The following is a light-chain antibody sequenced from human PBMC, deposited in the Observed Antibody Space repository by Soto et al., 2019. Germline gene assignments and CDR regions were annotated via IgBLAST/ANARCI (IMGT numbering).Light chain of an antibody. Sequence: QSALTQPPSASGSPVQSVTISCTGTSSDVGGYNYVSWYQQHPGKAPKLMIYEVSYRPSGVPDRFSGSKSGNTASLTVSGLQAEHEADYYCSSYEGSSTVFGNGPK. CDR2: EVS. J-gene: IGLJ1*01. CDR1: SSDVGGYNY. CDR3: SSYEGSSTV. V-gene: IGLV2-8*01.